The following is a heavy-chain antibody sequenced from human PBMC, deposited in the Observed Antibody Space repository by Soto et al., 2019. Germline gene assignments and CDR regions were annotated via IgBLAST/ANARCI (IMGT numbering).Heavy chain of an antibody. CDR1: GGSISSYY. Sequence: SETLSLTCTVSGGSISSYYWSWVRQPPGKGLEWIGYIYYSGSTNYNPSLKSRVTISVDTSKNQFSLKLSSVTAADTAVYYCARGGVVVKAAIWDNWFDPWGQGTLVTVSS. J-gene: IGHJ5*02. D-gene: IGHD2-2*02. CDR2: IYYSGST. CDR3: ARGGVVVKAAIWDNWFDP. V-gene: IGHV4-59*01.